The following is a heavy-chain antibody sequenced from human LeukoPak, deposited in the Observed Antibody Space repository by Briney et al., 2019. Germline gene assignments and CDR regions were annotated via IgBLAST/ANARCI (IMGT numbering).Heavy chain of an antibody. J-gene: IGHJ4*02. D-gene: IGHD5-24*01. CDR3: AKDSSGGYNSH. CDR1: GYTFKDFY. V-gene: IGHV1-2*02. Sequence: ASVKVSCKTSGYTFKDFYIHWVRQAPGHGLEWMGWINPNSGDTNSAQRFQGRVTMTRDTSTGTAYMDLSSLTSDDTAVYFCAKDSSGGYNSHWGQGTLVTVSP. CDR2: INPNSGDT.